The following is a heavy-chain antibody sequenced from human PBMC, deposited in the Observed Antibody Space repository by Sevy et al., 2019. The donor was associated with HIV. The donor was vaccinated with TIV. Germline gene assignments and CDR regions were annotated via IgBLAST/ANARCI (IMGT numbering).Heavy chain of an antibody. CDR3: ARGLAALPGYYYGLDV. V-gene: IGHV3-30*03. Sequence: GGSLRLSCAASGFTVSSNYMSWVRQAPGKGLEWVTSILYDGSNKYYADSLKGRFTISRDNSKNMLYLQMNSLRVEDTAIYYCARGLAALPGYYYGLDVWGQGTTVTVSS. CDR2: ILYDGSNK. CDR1: GFTVSSNY. D-gene: IGHD6-6*01. J-gene: IGHJ6*02.